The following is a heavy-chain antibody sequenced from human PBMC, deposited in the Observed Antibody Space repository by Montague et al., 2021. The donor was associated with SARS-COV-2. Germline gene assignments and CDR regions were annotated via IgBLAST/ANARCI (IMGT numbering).Heavy chain of an antibody. CDR2: ISSSSSYI. CDR1: GFTFSSYS. J-gene: IGHJ6*03. CDR3: ARDPALYYYYMDV. V-gene: IGHV3-21*01. Sequence: SLRLSCAASGFTFSSYSMNWVRQAPGKGLEWVSSISSSSSYIYYADSVKGRFTISRDNAKNSLYLQVNSLGAEDTAVYYCARDPALYYYYMDVWGKGTTVTVSS.